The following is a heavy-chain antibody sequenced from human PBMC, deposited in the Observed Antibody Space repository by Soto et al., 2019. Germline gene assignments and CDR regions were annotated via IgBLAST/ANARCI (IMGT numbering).Heavy chain of an antibody. CDR1: GGSISSYY. J-gene: IGHJ5*02. CDR3: ASGLNSGSYWNWFDP. CDR2: IYYSGST. V-gene: IGHV4-59*01. Sequence: SETLSLTCTVSGGSISSYYWSWIRQPPGKGLEWIGYIYYSGSTNYNPALKSRVTTSVDTSKNQFSLKLSSVTAADTAVYYCASGLNSGSYWNWFDPWGQGTLVTVSS. D-gene: IGHD1-26*01.